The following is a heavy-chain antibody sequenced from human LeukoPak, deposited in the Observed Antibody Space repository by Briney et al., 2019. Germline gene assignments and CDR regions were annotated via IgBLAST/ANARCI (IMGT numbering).Heavy chain of an antibody. D-gene: IGHD3-3*01. CDR2: INSDGSST. Sequence: PGGSLRLSCAASGFLFSSYWMHWVRQAPGKGLVWVSRINSDGSSTSYADSVKGRFTISRDNAKNTLYLQMNSLRAEDTAVYYCTTSYDFWSGDYWGQGTLVTVSS. V-gene: IGHV3-74*01. J-gene: IGHJ4*02. CDR3: TTSYDFWSGDY. CDR1: GFLFSSYW.